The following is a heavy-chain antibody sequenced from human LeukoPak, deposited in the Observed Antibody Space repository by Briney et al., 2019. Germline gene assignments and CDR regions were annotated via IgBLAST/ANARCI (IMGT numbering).Heavy chain of an antibody. CDR1: GFTFSSYG. CDR3: ARAGYGGYQDFDY. J-gene: IGHJ4*02. V-gene: IGHV3-33*01. CDR2: IWYDGSNK. D-gene: IGHD5-12*01. Sequence: GRSLRLSCAASGFTFSSYGMHWVRQAPGKGLEWVAVIWYDGSNKYYADSVKGRFTISRDNAKNSLYLQMNSLRAEDTAVYYCARAGYGGYQDFDYWGQGTLVTVSS.